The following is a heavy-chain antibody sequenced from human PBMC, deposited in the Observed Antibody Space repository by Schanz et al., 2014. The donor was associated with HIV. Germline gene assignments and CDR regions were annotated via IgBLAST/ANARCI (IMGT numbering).Heavy chain of an antibody. J-gene: IGHJ4*02. CDR2: IWYDGSNK. D-gene: IGHD3-22*01. V-gene: IGHV3-30*19. Sequence: QVQLVESGGGVVQPGRSLRLSCAASGFTFSYYGMHWVRQAPGKGLEWVAVIWYDGSNKYYADSVKGRFTISRDNSKNTLYLQMNSLRVEDTAVYYCARDLPNPYFDFSGPAGDYWGQGALVTVSS. CDR1: GFTFSYYG. CDR3: ARDLPNPYFDFSGPAGDY.